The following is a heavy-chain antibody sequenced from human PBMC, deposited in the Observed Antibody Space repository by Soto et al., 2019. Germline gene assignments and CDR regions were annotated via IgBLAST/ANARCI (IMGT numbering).Heavy chain of an antibody. CDR1: GFSLSNPRMG. J-gene: IGHJ4*02. V-gene: IGHV2-26*01. D-gene: IGHD3-22*01. CDR2: IFSNDDK. Sequence: QVSLKESGPVLVKPTETLTLTCTVSGFSLSNPRMGVCWIRQPPGKALEWLAHIFSNDDKSYSTSLKSRVTISEDTSKSQVVLTMTNMDPVDTATYYCARVYDSSGYEYWGQGTLVTVSS. CDR3: ARVYDSSGYEY.